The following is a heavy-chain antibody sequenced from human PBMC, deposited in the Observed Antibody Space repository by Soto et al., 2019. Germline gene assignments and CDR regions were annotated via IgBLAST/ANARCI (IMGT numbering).Heavy chain of an antibody. CDR3: ARDIMEHYYFDY. CDR1: GFTFSSYG. J-gene: IGHJ4*02. CDR2: IWYDGSNK. D-gene: IGHD1-1*01. Sequence: GGSLRLSCAASGFTFSSYGMHWVRQAPGKGLEWVAVIWYDGSNKYYADSVKGRFTISRDNSKNTLYLQMNSLRAEDTAVYYCARDIMEHYYFDYWGQGTLVTVSS. V-gene: IGHV3-33*01.